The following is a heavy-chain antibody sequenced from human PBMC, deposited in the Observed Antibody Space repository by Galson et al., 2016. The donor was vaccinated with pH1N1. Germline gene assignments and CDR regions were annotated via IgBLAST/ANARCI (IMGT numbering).Heavy chain of an antibody. D-gene: IGHD4/OR15-4a*01. V-gene: IGHV1-2*06. J-gene: IGHJ6*01. Sequence: SVKVSCKAPGYRFSGYYIHWVRQAPGQGLEWMGRINPSSGGTKFAQKFQGRVILTRDTSITTAYMEMDALSSDDAAVYYCARDLYGGFQLPSYYYYGLDVWGQGTTVTVSS. CDR1: GYRFSGYY. CDR3: ARDLYGGFQLPSYYYYGLDV. CDR2: INPSSGGT.